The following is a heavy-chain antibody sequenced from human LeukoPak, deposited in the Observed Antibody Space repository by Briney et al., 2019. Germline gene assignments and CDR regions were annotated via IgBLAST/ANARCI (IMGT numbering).Heavy chain of an antibody. J-gene: IGHJ4*02. D-gene: IGHD6-19*01. V-gene: IGHV3-74*01. CDR2: INIDDDNT. CDR1: GFPFNSYW. Sequence: GSLKLSFAASGFPFNSYWMHWVRPVPGEGLVWVSRINIDDDNTNYADSVKGRFTISRDNAKNTLYLQMNSLTAEDTAVYYCARGSGIAVAVYFDYWGQGTRVTVSS. CDR3: ARGSGIAVAVYFDY.